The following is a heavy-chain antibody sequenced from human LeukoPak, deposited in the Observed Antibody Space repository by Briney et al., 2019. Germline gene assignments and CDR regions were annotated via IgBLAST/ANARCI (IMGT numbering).Heavy chain of an antibody. V-gene: IGHV1-46*01. CDR2: INPSDGST. CDR3: ATEWELGY. D-gene: IGHD1-26*01. J-gene: IGHJ4*02. Sequence: GASVKVSCKASGYTFTTYYIHWVRQAPGQGLEWMGIINPSDGSTSYAQRFQGRVTMTEDTSTDTAYMELSSLRSEDTAVYYCATEWELGYWGQGTLVTVSS. CDR1: GYTFTTYY.